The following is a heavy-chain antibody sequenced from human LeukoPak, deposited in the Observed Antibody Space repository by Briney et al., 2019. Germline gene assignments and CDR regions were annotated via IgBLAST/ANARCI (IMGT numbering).Heavy chain of an antibody. CDR2: IYHSGGT. V-gene: IGHV4-30-2*01. Sequence: SQTLSLTCAVSGDSISSGGYSWSWIRQPPGKGLEWIGYIYHSGGTYYNPSLKSRVTISVDRSKNQFSLKLSSVTAADTAVYYCARELRSPWFDPWGQGTLVTVSS. J-gene: IGHJ5*02. CDR1: GDSISSGGYS. D-gene: IGHD4-17*01. CDR3: ARELRSPWFDP.